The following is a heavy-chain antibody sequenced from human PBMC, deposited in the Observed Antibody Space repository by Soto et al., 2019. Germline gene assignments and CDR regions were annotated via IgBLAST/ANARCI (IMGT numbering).Heavy chain of an antibody. D-gene: IGHD2-15*01. CDR2: IIPIFGTA. Sequence: SVKVSCKASGGTLSSYAISWVRQAPGQGLEWMGGIIPIFGTANYAQKFQGRVTITADESTSTAYMELSSLRSEDTAVYYCARMLDGGSSGVGVDYYGMDVWGQGTTVTVSS. CDR3: ARMLDGGSSGVGVDYYGMDV. CDR1: GGTLSSYA. V-gene: IGHV1-69*13. J-gene: IGHJ6*02.